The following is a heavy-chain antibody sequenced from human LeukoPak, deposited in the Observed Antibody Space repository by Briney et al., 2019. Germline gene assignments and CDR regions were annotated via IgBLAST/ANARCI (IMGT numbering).Heavy chain of an antibody. J-gene: IGHJ3*02. CDR3: ITDPGAWAPI. D-gene: IGHD1-26*01. CDR2: IKSKTDGETT. CDR1: GLTFSNAW. Sequence: GGSLRLSCVGSGLTFSNAWMSWVRQAPGSGLEWVRRIKSKTDGETTDYAAPVKGRFTISRDDSKNTLYLQMNRLNIGDTAVYYCITDPGAWAPIWGQGTMVTVSS. V-gene: IGHV3-15*01.